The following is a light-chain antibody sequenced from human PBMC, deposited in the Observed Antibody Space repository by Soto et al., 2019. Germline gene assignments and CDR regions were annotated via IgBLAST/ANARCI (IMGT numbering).Light chain of an antibody. Sequence: EIVLTQSPGTLSLSPGERATLSCRASQSVSSSYLAWYQQKPGQAPRLLIYGASSRATGIPDRFSGSGSGTDFTLTISRLEPEDFAVYYCQRYGSSPPWTLGQGTKVDIK. CDR3: QRYGSSPPWT. J-gene: IGKJ1*01. V-gene: IGKV3-20*01. CDR2: GAS. CDR1: QSVSSSY.